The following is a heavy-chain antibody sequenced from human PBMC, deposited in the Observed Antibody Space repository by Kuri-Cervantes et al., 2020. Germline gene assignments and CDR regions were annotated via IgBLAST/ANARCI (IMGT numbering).Heavy chain of an antibody. CDR2: ISWNSGSI. CDR1: GFTFDDYA. CDR3: AEDGIIAAAGGNWFDP. J-gene: IGHJ5*02. D-gene: IGHD6-13*01. Sequence: GGSLRLSCAASGFTFDDYAMHWVRQAPGKGLEWVSGISWNSGSIGYADSVKGRFTISRDNAKNSLYLQMNSLRAEDTALYYCAEDGIIAAAGGNWFDPWGQGTLVTVSS. V-gene: IGHV3-9*01.